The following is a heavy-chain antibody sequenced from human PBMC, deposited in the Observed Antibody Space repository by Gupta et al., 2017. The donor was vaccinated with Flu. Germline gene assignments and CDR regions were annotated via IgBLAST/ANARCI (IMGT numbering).Heavy chain of an antibody. J-gene: IGHJ5*02. CDR3: ARSRGYCRGTDCHMQWFDP. V-gene: IGHV4-39*01. Sequence: WGWVRQPPGGGLEWMGRSHYSGNTYYNPSFITRVTISVDTSKNQFSRKLSSVTAADTAVYFCARSRGYCRGTDCHMQWFDPWGQGTLVTVSS. D-gene: IGHD2-15*01. CDR2: SHYSGNT.